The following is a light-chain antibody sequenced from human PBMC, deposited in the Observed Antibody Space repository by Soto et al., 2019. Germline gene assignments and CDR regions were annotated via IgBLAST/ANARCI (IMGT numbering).Light chain of an antibody. J-gene: IGKJ1*01. CDR2: GAS. Sequence: DKVMTQSPATLSVSPGETATLSCRASQSVSSDLAWYEQKPGQAPRLLIYGASTRATGIPARFSGSGSGTEFTLTISSLQSEDFAVYYCQQYNNWPETFGQGTKVDIK. V-gene: IGKV3-15*01. CDR3: QQYNNWPET. CDR1: QSVSSD.